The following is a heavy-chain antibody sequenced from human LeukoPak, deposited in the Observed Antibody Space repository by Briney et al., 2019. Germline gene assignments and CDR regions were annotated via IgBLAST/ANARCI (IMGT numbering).Heavy chain of an antibody. V-gene: IGHV1-46*01. J-gene: IGHJ6*02. CDR3: ARGALYSNYGPGYYYYGMDV. CDR2: INPSGGST. D-gene: IGHD4-11*01. Sequence: GASVKVSCKASGYAFTSYHIHWMRQAPGQGLEWMGIINPSGGSTSYAQKFQGRVTMTRDTSTSTVYMELSSLRSEDTAVYYCARGALYSNYGPGYYYYGMDVWGQGTTVTVSS. CDR1: GYAFTSYH.